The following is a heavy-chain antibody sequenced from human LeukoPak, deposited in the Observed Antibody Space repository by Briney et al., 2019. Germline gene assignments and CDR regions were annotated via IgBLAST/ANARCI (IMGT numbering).Heavy chain of an antibody. D-gene: IGHD2-2*01. CDR2: MNPDSGNA. Sequence: ASVTVSCTASGYSFTSHDINWVRPAPGQGPEWMGWMNPDSGNAGYAPDFQGRVTMTRDTSINTAYMELSRLRSEDTAVYYCARGGDYCSRTSCYLNWGQGTLVTVSS. CDR1: GYSFTSHD. CDR3: ARGGDYCSRTSCYLN. V-gene: IGHV1-8*01. J-gene: IGHJ4*02.